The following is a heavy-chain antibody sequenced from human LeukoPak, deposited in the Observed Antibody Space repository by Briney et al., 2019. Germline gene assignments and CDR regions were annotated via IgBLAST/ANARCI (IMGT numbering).Heavy chain of an antibody. D-gene: IGHD4-17*01. CDR3: AKGRWTTVTTLAFDI. J-gene: IGHJ3*02. Sequence: GGSLRLSCAASGFTSSSYAMSWVRQAPGEGLEWVSAITGDGSSTYYADSVKGRFTISRDNSKNTLYLQMNSLRTEDTAVYYCAKGRWTTVTTLAFDIWGQGTMVTVSS. V-gene: IGHV3-23*01. CDR2: ITGDGSST. CDR1: GFTSSSYA.